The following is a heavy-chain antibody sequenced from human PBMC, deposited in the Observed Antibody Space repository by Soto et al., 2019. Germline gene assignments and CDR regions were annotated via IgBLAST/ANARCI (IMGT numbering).Heavy chain of an antibody. Sequence: EVQLVESGGGLVQPGGSLKLSCAASGFTFSALHLHWVRRPSGKGLDGVGRMRSKVNTYATAYAASVKGRFTISRDDSMNTAYLQMNRLKTEDTAVYYCTRRRDWPAMDPLDRWGQGTLVTVSS. CDR2: MRSKVNTYAT. CDR3: TRRRDWPAMDPLDR. D-gene: IGHD5-18*01. V-gene: IGHV3-73*02. CDR1: GFTFSALH. J-gene: IGHJ5*02.